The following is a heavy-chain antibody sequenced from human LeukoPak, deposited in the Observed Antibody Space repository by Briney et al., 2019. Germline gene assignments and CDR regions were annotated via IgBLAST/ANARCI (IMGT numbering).Heavy chain of an antibody. J-gene: IGHJ3*02. CDR1: GGSISSYY. D-gene: IGHD2-21*02. Sequence: SETLSLTCTVSGGSISSYYWSWIRQPPGKGLEWIGYIYYSGSTNYNPSLKSRVTISVDTSKNQFSLKLSSVTAADTAVYYCARMTALFTDAFDIWGQGTMVTVSS. CDR2: IYYSGST. CDR3: ARMTALFTDAFDI. V-gene: IGHV4-59*12.